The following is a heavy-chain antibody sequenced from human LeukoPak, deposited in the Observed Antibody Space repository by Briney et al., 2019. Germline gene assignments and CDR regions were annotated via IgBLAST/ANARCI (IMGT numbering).Heavy chain of an antibody. Sequence: GESLKISCKGSGYRFTNYWIGWVRQMPGKGLEWMGIIYPGDSDTRYSPSFQGQVTISADKSISTAYLQWSSLKASDTAMYYCARLETSGYAYAPFDYWGQGTLVTVSS. CDR2: IYPGDSDT. J-gene: IGHJ4*02. D-gene: IGHD5-12*01. CDR3: ARLETSGYAYAPFDY. CDR1: GYRFTNYW. V-gene: IGHV5-51*01.